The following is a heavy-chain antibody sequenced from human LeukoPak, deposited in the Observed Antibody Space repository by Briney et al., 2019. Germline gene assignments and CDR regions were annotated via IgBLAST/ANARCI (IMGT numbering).Heavy chain of an antibody. CDR3: ARDIAAAGLFFDY. J-gene: IGHJ4*02. Sequence: PGGSLRLSCAASGLTFSSYWMSWVRQAPGKGLEWVANMKYDGSEKDYVDSVKGRFTISRDNAKNSLYLQMNSLRAEDTAVYYCARDIAAAGLFFDYWGQGTLVTVSS. CDR2: MKYDGSEK. CDR1: GLTFSSYW. D-gene: IGHD6-13*01. V-gene: IGHV3-7*01.